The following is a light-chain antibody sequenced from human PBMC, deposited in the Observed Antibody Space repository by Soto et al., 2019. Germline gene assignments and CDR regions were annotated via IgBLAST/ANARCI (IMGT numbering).Light chain of an antibody. J-gene: IGKJ1*01. CDR3: QQYGSSPQT. CDR2: GAS. V-gene: IGKV3-20*01. Sequence: EIVLTQSPGTLSKSPGERDTLSCRASQSVSSSYLAWYQQKPGQAPRLLIYGASSRATGIPDRFSGSGSGTDFTLTISRLEPEDFAVHYCQQYGSSPQTFGQGTKVEIK. CDR1: QSVSSSY.